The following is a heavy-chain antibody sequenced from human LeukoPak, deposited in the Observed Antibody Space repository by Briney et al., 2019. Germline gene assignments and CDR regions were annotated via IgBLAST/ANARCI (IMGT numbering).Heavy chain of an antibody. CDR2: INHSGST. D-gene: IGHD2-15*01. V-gene: IGHV4-34*01. J-gene: IGHJ4*02. CDR3: ASRDVVVVAAMGY. CDR1: GGSFSGYY. Sequence: SETLSLTCAVYGGSFSGYYWSWIRQPPGKGLEWIGEINHSGSTNYNPSLKSRVTISVDTSKNQFSLKLSSVTAADTAVYYCASRDVVVVAAMGYWGKGTLVTVSS.